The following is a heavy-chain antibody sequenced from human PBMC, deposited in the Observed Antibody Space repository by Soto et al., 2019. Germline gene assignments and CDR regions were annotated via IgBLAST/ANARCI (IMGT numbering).Heavy chain of an antibody. J-gene: IGHJ3*01. V-gene: IGHV2-5*02. CDR1: WFSLSTSGEA. Sequence: SGPTLVNRTQTLTLTCTFSWFSLSTSGEAVGWIRQPPGKALEWLALIYWDDDKRYRPSLKSRLTIAKDTSKNQVVLRMTNLDPVDTATYYCAHDWNVRGVVTFDFWGQGTMVTVSS. CDR2: IYWDDDK. D-gene: IGHD3-3*01. CDR3: AHDWNVRGVVTFDF.